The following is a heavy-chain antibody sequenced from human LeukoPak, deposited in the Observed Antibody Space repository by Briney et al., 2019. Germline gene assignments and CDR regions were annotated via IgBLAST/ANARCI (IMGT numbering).Heavy chain of an antibody. D-gene: IGHD3-22*01. CDR2: ISSSGSTI. J-gene: IGHJ4*02. CDR1: GFTFSDYY. CDR3: ATGFYYDSSGYYPFDY. Sequence: GGSLRLSCAASGFTFSDYYMSWIRQAPGKGLEWVSYISSSGSTIYYADSVKGRFTISRDNAKNSLYLQMNSLRAEDTAVYYCATGFYYDSSGYYPFDYWGQGTLVTVSS. V-gene: IGHV3-11*01.